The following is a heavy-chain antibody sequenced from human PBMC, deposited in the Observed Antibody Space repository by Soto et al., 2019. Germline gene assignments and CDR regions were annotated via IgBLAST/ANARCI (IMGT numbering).Heavy chain of an antibody. V-gene: IGHV3-30-3*01. CDR1: GFTFSSYA. CDR3: ARTTYGSGSYPLFGY. D-gene: IGHD3-10*01. Sequence: QVQLVESGGGVVQPGRSLRLSCAASGFTFSSYAMHWVRQAPGKGLEWVAVISYDGSNKYYADSVKGRFTISRDNSKNTLYLQKNSLRAEDTAVYYCARTTYGSGSYPLFGYWGQGTLVTVSS. CDR2: ISYDGSNK. J-gene: IGHJ4*02.